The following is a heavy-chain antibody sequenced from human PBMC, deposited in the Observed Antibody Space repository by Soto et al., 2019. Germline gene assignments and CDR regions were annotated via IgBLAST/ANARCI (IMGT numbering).Heavy chain of an antibody. D-gene: IGHD3-9*01. V-gene: IGHV3-23*01. CDR2: ISGSGGST. CDR3: AGRRYFDYSLIDY. Sequence: GGSLRLSCAASGFTFSSYAMSWVRQAPGKGLEWVSAISGSGGSTYYADSVKGRFTISRDNSKNTLYLQMNSLRAEDTAVYYCAGRRYFDYSLIDYWGQGTLVTVSS. CDR1: GFTFSSYA. J-gene: IGHJ4*02.